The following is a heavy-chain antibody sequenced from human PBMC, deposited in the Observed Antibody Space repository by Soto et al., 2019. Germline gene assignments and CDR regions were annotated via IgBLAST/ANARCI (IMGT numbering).Heavy chain of an antibody. Sequence: SVKVSCKASGGTFSSYAISWVRQAPGQGLEWMGGIIPIFGTANYAQKFQGRVTITADESTSTAYMELSSLRSEDTAVYYCARPIFGVVTPYYYYGMDVWGQGTTVTVSS. D-gene: IGHD3-3*01. V-gene: IGHV1-69*13. CDR1: GGTFSSYA. J-gene: IGHJ6*02. CDR3: ARPIFGVVTPYYYYGMDV. CDR2: IIPIFGTA.